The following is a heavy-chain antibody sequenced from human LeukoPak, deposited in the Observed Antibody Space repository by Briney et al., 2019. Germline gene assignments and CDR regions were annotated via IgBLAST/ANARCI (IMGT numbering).Heavy chain of an antibody. Sequence: ASVKVSCKASGYTFTSYDINWVRQATGQGLEWMGWMNPNSGNTGYAQKFQGRVTITRNTSISTAYMELSSLRSEDTAVYYCASTYSSGWYFGYWGQGTLVTVSS. D-gene: IGHD6-19*01. CDR1: GYTFTSYD. V-gene: IGHV1-8*03. J-gene: IGHJ4*02. CDR3: ASTYSSGWYFGY. CDR2: MNPNSGNT.